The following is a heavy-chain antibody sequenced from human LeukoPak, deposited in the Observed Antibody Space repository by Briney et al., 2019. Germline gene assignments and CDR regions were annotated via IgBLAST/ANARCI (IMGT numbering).Heavy chain of an antibody. CDR1: GGSISSYY. CDR3: ARGSRSSDY. J-gene: IGHJ4*02. CDR2: IYYSGST. V-gene: IGHV4-59*01. Sequence: SETLSLTCTVSGGSISSYYWSWIRQPPGKGLEWIGYIYYSGSTNYNPSLKSRVTISVDTSKNQFSLKLSSVTAADTAVYYCARGSRSSDYWGQGTRVSVST.